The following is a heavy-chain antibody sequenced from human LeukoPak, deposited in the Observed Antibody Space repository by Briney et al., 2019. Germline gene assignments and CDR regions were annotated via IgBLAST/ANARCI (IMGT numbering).Heavy chain of an antibody. CDR3: AKDRGNGIVGAMGFDY. D-gene: IGHD1-26*01. Sequence: GGSLRLSCAASGFTFSGYGKDWVRQAPGKGLEWVSFIRYDGSNKYYADSVKGRFTISRDNSKNTLYLQMNSLRAEHTAVYYCAKDRGNGIVGAMGFDYWGQGTLVTVSS. V-gene: IGHV3-30*02. J-gene: IGHJ4*02. CDR1: GFTFSGYG. CDR2: IRYDGSNK.